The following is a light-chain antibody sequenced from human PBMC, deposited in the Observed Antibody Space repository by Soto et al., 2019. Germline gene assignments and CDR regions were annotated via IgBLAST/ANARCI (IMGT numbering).Light chain of an antibody. CDR3: SSNAGSANLV. Sequence: QSALTQPPSASGSPGQSVTISCTGTSSDVGGYNYVSWYQQHPGKAPKLMIYGVSERPSGVPDRFSGSKSGNTASLTVSGLQAEDEADYYCSSNAGSANLVFGGGTQLTVL. CDR2: GVS. V-gene: IGLV2-8*01. CDR1: SSDVGGYNY. J-gene: IGLJ2*01.